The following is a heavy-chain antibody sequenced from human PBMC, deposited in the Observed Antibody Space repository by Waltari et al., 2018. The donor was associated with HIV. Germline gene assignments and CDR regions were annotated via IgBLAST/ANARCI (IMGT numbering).Heavy chain of an antibody. V-gene: IGHV3-23*01. D-gene: IGHD1-26*01. CDR2: ITGDGGTT. J-gene: IGHJ2*01. Sequence: EVQMLESGGDSVQPGGSLRLSCAASGFTFGNYAITWVRQAPGEGLEWVSAITGDGGTTYYADSVKGRFTISRDNSKNTLYLQMNSLRDEDTAVYYCAKDSGSHGWYLDLWGRGTLVTV. CDR3: AKDSGSHGWYLDL. CDR1: GFTFGNYA.